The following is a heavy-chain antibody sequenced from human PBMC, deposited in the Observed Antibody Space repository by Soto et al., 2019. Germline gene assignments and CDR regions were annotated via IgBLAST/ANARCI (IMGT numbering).Heavy chain of an antibody. Sequence: QVQLVQSGAEVKKPESSVKVSCKASGGTFSSYTISWVRQAPGQGLEWMGRIIPILGITNYAQKFQGRVTTTADKSTSTAYMELSSLRSEDTAVYYCAIAVAGTHGMDVWGQVTTVTVSS. CDR3: AIAVAGTHGMDV. J-gene: IGHJ6*02. CDR2: IIPILGIT. V-gene: IGHV1-69*02. CDR1: GGTFSSYT. D-gene: IGHD6-19*01.